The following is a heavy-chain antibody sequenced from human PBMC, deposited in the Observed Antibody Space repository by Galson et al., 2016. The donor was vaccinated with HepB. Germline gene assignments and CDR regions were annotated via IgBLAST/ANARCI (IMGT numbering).Heavy chain of an antibody. J-gene: IGHJ4*02. CDR2: ISYNGSYK. V-gene: IGHV3-30*18. CDR3: AKYRALELRSGIDY. CDR1: GFTFTYYA. Sequence: SLRLSCAASGFTFTYYAMHWVRQAPGKGLEWVALISYNGSYKYYADSVKGRFTIPRDNSKNTLYLQMNSLRADDTAVYYCAKYRALELRSGIDYWGQGTLVTVSS. D-gene: IGHD1-7*01.